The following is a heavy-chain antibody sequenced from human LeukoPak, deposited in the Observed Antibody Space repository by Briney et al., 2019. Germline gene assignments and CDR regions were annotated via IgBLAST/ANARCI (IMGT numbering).Heavy chain of an antibody. CDR1: GFTFRSYG. CDR2: IRYDGSNK. V-gene: IGHV3-30*02. CDR3: AKDPPRGFVVVPAAKSTFDY. Sequence: SGGSLRLSCAASGFTFRSYGMHWVRQAPGKGLEWVAFIRYDGSNKYYADSVKGRFTISRDNSKNTLYLQMNSLRAEDTAVYYCAKDPPRGFVVVPAAKSTFDYWGQGTLVTVSS. J-gene: IGHJ4*02. D-gene: IGHD2-2*01.